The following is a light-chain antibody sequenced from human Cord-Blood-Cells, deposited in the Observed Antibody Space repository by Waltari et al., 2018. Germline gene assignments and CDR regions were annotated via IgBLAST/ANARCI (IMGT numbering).Light chain of an antibody. CDR3: CSYEGRSTNWV. Sequence: QSALTQPASVSGSPGQSITISCTGTSSDVGSYNLVSWDQQHPGKAPKLMIYEGSKRPSGFSNRFSGAKSGNSASLTISGREAEDGAYYYCCSYEGRSTNWVFGGGTKLTVL. CDR1: SSDVGSYNL. V-gene: IGLV2-23*01. CDR2: EGS. J-gene: IGLJ3*02.